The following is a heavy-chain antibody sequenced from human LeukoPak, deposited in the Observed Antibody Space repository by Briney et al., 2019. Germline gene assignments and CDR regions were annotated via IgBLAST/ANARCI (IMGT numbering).Heavy chain of an antibody. CDR1: GGSISSYY. Sequence: ETLSLTCTVSGGSISSYYWSWVRQAPGKGLEWVSAISGSGGSTYYADSVKGRFTISRDNSKNTLYLQMNSLRAEDTAVYYCAKQSGYYDSSGYYNYWGQGTLVTVSS. CDR2: ISGSGGST. J-gene: IGHJ4*02. V-gene: IGHV3-23*01. D-gene: IGHD3-22*01. CDR3: AKQSGYYDSSGYYNY.